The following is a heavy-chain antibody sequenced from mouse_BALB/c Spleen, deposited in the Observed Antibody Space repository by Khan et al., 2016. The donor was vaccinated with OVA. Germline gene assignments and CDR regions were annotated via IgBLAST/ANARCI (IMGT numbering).Heavy chain of an antibody. Sequence: LVESGPELKKPGETVKISCKASGYTFTDYSMHWVKQAPGKGLKWMGWINTETGEPTYADDFKGRFAFSLETSASAAYLHINNLKNEDTATYFGARRDYGYNWFAYWGQGTLVTVSA. J-gene: IGHJ3*01. CDR1: GYTFTDYS. V-gene: IGHV9-2-1*01. CDR3: ARRDYGYNWFAY. D-gene: IGHD2-2*01. CDR2: INTETGEP.